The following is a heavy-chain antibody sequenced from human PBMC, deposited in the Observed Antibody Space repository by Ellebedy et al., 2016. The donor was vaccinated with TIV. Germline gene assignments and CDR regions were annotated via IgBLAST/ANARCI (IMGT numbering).Heavy chain of an antibody. CDR2: ITANALTT. J-gene: IGHJ4*02. V-gene: IGHV3-23*01. D-gene: IGHD4-23*01. CDR1: GFTFSNYA. CDR3: ARALFGGHDY. Sequence: GGSLRLSXAASGFTFSNYAMGWVRHVPGRGPEWVSTITANALTTWYADSVKGRFTISRDNSRSTVSLQMNSLRVEDTAVYYCARALFGGHDYWGQGALVTVSS.